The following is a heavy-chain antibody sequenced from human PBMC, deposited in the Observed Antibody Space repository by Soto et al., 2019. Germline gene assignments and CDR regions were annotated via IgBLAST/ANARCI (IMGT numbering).Heavy chain of an antibody. V-gene: IGHV1-69*13. CDR2: IIPIFGTA. J-gene: IGHJ4*01. Sequence: SVKVSCKASGGTFSSYAISWVRQAPGQGLEWMGGIIPIFGTANYAQKFQGRVTITADESTSTAYMELSSLRSEDPAASYCARAADHSGVVFGYCGHATLGTVAS. CDR1: GGTFSSYA. CDR3: ARAADHSGVVFGY. D-gene: IGHD4-17*01.